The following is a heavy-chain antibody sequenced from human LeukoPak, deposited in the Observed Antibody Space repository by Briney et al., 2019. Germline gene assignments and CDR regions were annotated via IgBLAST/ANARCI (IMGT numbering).Heavy chain of an antibody. V-gene: IGHV3-48*03. CDR2: ISSGGSTI. Sequence: GGPLRLSCAASGFSFSSSEMNWVRQAPGKGLEWVSYISSGGSTIYYADSVKGRFTISRDNAKNSLYLQMNSLRAEDTAVYYCARVFNWNYKYYFDYWGQGTLVTVSS. D-gene: IGHD1-7*01. CDR3: ARVFNWNYKYYFDY. CDR1: GFSFSSSE. J-gene: IGHJ4*02.